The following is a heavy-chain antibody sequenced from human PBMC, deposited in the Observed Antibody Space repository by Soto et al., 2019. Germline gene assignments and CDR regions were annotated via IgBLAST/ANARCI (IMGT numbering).Heavy chain of an antibody. Sequence: PSETMSVTCTVSGASISSYYWSWIRQPPGKRLEWIGYIYYSGSTNYNPSLKSRVTISVDTSKNQFSLKLSSVTAADTAVYYCARGTVTIDYFDYWGPGTLVTVSS. J-gene: IGHJ4*02. CDR1: GASISSYY. CDR2: IYYSGST. V-gene: IGHV4-59*01. CDR3: ARGTVTIDYFDY. D-gene: IGHD4-17*01.